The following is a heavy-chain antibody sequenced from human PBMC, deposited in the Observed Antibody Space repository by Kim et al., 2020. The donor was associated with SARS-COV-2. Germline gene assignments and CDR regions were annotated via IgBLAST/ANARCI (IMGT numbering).Heavy chain of an antibody. CDR3: ATDSVAGWDYYYYGMDV. J-gene: IGHJ6*02. V-gene: IGHV4-59*01. Sequence: LKGRVTISVDTSKNEFSLKLSSVTAADTAVYYCATDSVAGWDYYYYGMDVWGQGTTVTVSS. D-gene: IGHD6-19*01.